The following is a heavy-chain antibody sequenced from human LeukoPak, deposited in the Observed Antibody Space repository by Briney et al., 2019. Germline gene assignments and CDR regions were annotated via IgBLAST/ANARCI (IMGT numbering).Heavy chain of an antibody. V-gene: IGHV3-20*04. J-gene: IGHJ4*02. CDR3: AREHSGSYGGYVDY. CDR1: GFTLDDYG. Sequence: PGGSLRLSCAASGFTLDDYGVSWARQAPGEGLEWVTGINWNGGSTGYADSVKGRFTISRDNAKNSLYLQMNSLRAEDTALYYCAREHSGSYGGYVDYWGQGTLVTVSS. D-gene: IGHD1-26*01. CDR2: INWNGGST.